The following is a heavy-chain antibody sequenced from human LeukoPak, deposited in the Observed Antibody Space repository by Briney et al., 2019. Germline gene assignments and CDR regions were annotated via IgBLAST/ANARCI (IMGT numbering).Heavy chain of an antibody. V-gene: IGHV4-61*01. CDR2: LSYSGST. J-gene: IGHJ4*02. Sequence: PSETLSLTCTVSGGSVSSSSYYWSWIRQPPGKGLEWIGYLSYSGSTNYNPSLKSRVSMSVDTSKNQFSLKLSSVTAADTAVYYCARYPHCSSTDCYVTWGQGTLVIVPA. CDR3: ARYPHCSSTDCYVT. CDR1: GGSVSSSSYY. D-gene: IGHD2-2*01.